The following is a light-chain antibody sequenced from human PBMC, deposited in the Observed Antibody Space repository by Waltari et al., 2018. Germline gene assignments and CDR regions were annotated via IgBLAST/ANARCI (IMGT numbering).Light chain of an antibody. J-gene: IGLJ3*02. CDR1: SSDVGTYNL. CDR3: CSFAAGSILV. Sequence: QSALTQPASVSGSPGQSITISCTGTSSDVGTYNLVSWYQHHPDKAPKLIIYEGNKRPAGFSHRFSGSKSGNTASLTISGLQAEDEADYYCCSFAAGSILVFGGGTKLTVL. V-gene: IGLV2-23*01. CDR2: EGN.